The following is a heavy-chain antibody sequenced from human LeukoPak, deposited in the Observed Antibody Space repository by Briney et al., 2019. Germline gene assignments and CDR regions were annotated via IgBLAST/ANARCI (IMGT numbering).Heavy chain of an antibody. D-gene: IGHD6-13*01. Sequence: PSETLSLTCTVSGGSISSYYWSWIRQPPGKGLEWIGYIYYSGSTNYNPSLKSRVTISVDTSKNQFSLKLSSVTAADTAVYYCARTARQRSWWVGVDCWGQGTLVTVSS. V-gene: IGHV4-59*01. CDR3: ARTARQRSWWVGVDC. CDR2: IYYSGST. J-gene: IGHJ4*02. CDR1: GGSISSYY.